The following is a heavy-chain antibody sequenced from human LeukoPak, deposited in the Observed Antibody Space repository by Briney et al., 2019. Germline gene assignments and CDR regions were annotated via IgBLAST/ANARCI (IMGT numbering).Heavy chain of an antibody. D-gene: IGHD3-10*01. CDR3: TTAERRYYSHDF. Sequence: GGSLRLSCTVSGLSFSTAWISWIRQAPGKGLGRVGRIKSNTDGGTVNYAAPVKGRFTISRDDSKNTVFLQMNSLETEDTAMYFCTTAERRYYSHDFWGQGTLVTVSS. CDR2: IKSNTDGGTV. CDR1: GLSFSTAW. J-gene: IGHJ4*02. V-gene: IGHV3-15*01.